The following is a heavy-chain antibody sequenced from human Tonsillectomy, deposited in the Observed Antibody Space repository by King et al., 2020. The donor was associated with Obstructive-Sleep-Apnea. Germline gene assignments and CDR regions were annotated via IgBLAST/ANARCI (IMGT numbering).Heavy chain of an antibody. CDR3: ARDLEAVAVAFDY. CDR2: ISSSSSYI. V-gene: IGHV3-21*01. Sequence: DVQLVESGGGLVKPGGSLRLSCAASGFTFSSYSMNWVRQAPGKGLEWVSSISSSSSYIYYADSLRGRFTISRDNAKNSLYLQMNSLRVEDTAVYYCARDLEAVAVAFDYWGQGTLVTVSS. D-gene: IGHD6-19*01. CDR1: GFTFSSYS. J-gene: IGHJ4*02.